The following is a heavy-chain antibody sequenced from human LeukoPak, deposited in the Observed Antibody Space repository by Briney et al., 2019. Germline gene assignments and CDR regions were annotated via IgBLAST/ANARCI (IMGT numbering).Heavy chain of an antibody. CDR3: ARERPDSRNLDS. V-gene: IGHV3-66*01. CDR2: TYSGETT. J-gene: IGHJ4*02. Sequence: QSGGSLRLTCAAFGFIVRSNHINWVRQAPGMGLEWVSITYSGETTYYADSVRGRFIISRDDSKNTLSLEMNDLRVEDTAVYYCARERPDSRNLDSWGRGALVTVSS. D-gene: IGHD1-14*01. CDR1: GFIVRSNH.